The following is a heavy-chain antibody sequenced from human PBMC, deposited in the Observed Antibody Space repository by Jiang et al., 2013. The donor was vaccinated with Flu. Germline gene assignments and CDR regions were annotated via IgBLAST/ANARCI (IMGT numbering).Heavy chain of an antibody. V-gene: IGHV4-39*07. D-gene: IGHD3-10*01. Sequence: GLVKPSETLSLSCTVSGGTIISENSYWGWIRQPPGKGLEWIGSIYYSGTTYYNPSLKSRVTISVDTSKKQFSLKLSSVTAADTAVYYCASQHWDHGVGSYYMSHWGQGTLVTVSS. CDR3: ASQHWDHGVGSYYMSH. J-gene: IGHJ4*02. CDR1: GGTIISENSY. CDR2: IYYSGTT.